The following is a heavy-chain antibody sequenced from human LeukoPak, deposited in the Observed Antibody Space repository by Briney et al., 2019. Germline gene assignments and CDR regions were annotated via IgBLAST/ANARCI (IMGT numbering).Heavy chain of an antibody. J-gene: IGHJ4*02. CDR3: AKGLFDSSGYSEHFDY. V-gene: IGHV3-23*01. CDR1: GFSFISYD. CDR2: IRTSGDST. D-gene: IGHD3-22*01. Sequence: GGSLRLSCAASGFSFISYDMSWVRQAPGKGLEWVSGIRTSGDSTYYADSVKGRFTIPRDNSRDTLNLQMNSLRAEDTAVYYCAKGLFDSSGYSEHFDYWGQGTQVTVSS.